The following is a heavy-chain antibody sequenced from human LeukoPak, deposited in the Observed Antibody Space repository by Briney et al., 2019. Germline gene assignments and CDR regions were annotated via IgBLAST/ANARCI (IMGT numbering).Heavy chain of an antibody. CDR1: GYTFTGYY. D-gene: IGHD2-2*01. CDR2: INPNSGGT. Sequence: ASVKVSCKASGYTFTGYYMHWVRQAPGQRLEWMGWINPNSGGTNYAQKFQGRVTMTRDTSISTAYMELSRLRSDDTAVYYCAREGCISTSCLGIWFDPWGPGTLVTVSS. J-gene: IGHJ5*02. V-gene: IGHV1-2*02. CDR3: AREGCISTSCLGIWFDP.